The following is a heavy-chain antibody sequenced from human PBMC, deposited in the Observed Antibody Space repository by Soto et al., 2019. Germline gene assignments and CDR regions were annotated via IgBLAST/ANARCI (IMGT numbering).Heavy chain of an antibody. D-gene: IGHD3-22*01. Sequence: LSLTCTVSGGSISSGGYYWSWIRQHPGKGLEWIGYIYYSGSTYYNPSLKSRVTISVDTSKNQFSLKLSSVTATDTAVYYCARTNYYDSSGYHDYRGQGTLVTVS. J-gene: IGHJ4*02. CDR3: ARTNYYDSSGYHDY. CDR2: IYYSGST. V-gene: IGHV4-31*03. CDR1: GGSISSGGYY.